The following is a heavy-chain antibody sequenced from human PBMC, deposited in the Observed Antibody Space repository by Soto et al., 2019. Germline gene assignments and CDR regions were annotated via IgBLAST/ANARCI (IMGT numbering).Heavy chain of an antibody. CDR2: ISSSSSYI. D-gene: IGHD4-17*01. J-gene: IGHJ6*02. CDR3: AIDLLAVTLSGLYYYYGMDV. Sequence: GGSLRLSCAASVFTFISYSMNWVRQPPGQGLEWVSSISSSSSYIYYADSVKGRFTISRDNAKNALYLQMNSLRAEDTAVYYCAIDLLAVTLSGLYYYYGMDVWGQGTTVTVSS. CDR1: VFTFISYS. V-gene: IGHV3-21*01.